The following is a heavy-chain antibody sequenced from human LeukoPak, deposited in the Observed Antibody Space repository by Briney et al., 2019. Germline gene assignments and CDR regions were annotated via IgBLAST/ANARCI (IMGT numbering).Heavy chain of an antibody. Sequence: PGGSLRLSCAASGFTFSSYWMSWVSQAPGKGLEWVANIKQDGSGKYYVDSVKGRFTISRDNAKNSLYLQMNSLRAEDTAVYYCARRMTTVTAYLDYWGQGTLVTVSS. V-gene: IGHV3-7*01. D-gene: IGHD4-11*01. J-gene: IGHJ4*02. CDR3: ARRMTTVTAYLDY. CDR2: IKQDGSGK. CDR1: GFTFSSYW.